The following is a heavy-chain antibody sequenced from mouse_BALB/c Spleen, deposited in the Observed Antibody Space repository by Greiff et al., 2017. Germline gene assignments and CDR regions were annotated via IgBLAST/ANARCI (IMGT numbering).Heavy chain of an antibody. CDR3: ARSEGSYKGCAY. CDR1: GYAFSSSW. V-gene: IGHV1-82*01. J-gene: IGHJ3*01. Sequence: QVQLQQSGPELVKPGASVKISCKASGYAFSSSWMNWVKQRPGQGLEWIGRIYPGDGDTNYNGKFKGKATLTADKSSSTAYMQLSSLTSVDSAVYFCARSEGSYKGCAYWGQGTLVTVSA. CDR2: IYPGDGDT. D-gene: IGHD1-1*01.